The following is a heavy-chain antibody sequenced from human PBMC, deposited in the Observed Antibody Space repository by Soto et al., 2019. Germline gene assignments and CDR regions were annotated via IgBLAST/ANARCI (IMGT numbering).Heavy chain of an antibody. Sequence: SETLSLTCSVSGGFTSDICYFWGCVRESPGKGLEWVGSVYYSGSSYYHPSLKSRVAIPVVTARNQLALKLGAVIAADTSVYFVARQRLLRLKPDFNIWGQGTLVTV. J-gene: IGHJ4*02. CDR1: GGFTSDICYF. D-gene: IGHD2-21*02. CDR2: VYYSGSS. CDR3: ARQRLLRLKPDFNI. V-gene: IGHV4-39*01.